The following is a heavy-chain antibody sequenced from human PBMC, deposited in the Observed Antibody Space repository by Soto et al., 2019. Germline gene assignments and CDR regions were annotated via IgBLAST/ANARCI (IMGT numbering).Heavy chain of an antibody. V-gene: IGHV4-34*01. CDR3: ARALWGAAAGDYYYYYGMDV. CDR2: INHSGST. D-gene: IGHD6-13*01. J-gene: IGHJ6*02. CDR1: GGSFSGYD. Sequence: SETLSLTCAVYGGSFSGYDWSWIRQPPGKGLEWIGEINHSGSTNYNPSLKSRVTISVDTSKNQFSLKLSSVTAADTAVYYCARALWGAAAGDYYYYYGMDVWGQGTTVTVSS.